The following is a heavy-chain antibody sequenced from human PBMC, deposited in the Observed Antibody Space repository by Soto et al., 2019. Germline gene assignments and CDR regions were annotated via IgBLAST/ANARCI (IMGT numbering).Heavy chain of an antibody. CDR2: IVVGSGNT. CDR3: AADHTGGYYYYGMDV. J-gene: IGHJ6*02. Sequence: SVKVSCKASGLTFTSSAVQWVRQARGQRLEWIGWIVVGSGNTNYAQKFQERVTITRDMSTSTAYMELSSLRSEDTAVYYCAADHTGGYYYYGMDVWGQGTTVTVSS. CDR1: GLTFTSSA. D-gene: IGHD2-2*02. V-gene: IGHV1-58*01.